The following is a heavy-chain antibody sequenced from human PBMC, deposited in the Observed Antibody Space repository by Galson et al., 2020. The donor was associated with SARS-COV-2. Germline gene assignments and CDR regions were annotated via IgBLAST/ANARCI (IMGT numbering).Heavy chain of an antibody. CDR2: IYYTGGT. CDR1: GGSMSTYY. V-gene: IGHV4-59*08. CDR3: ARQGIPPYYFEY. Sequence: SQTLSRTCTASGGSMSTYYWSWVRQPPGKGLVWIGYIYYTGGTTYNPSLRSRVTMSVDTSKNLFSLNLTSVTAVDTAVYYCARQGIPPYYFEYWAQGTLVTVSS. J-gene: IGHJ4*02.